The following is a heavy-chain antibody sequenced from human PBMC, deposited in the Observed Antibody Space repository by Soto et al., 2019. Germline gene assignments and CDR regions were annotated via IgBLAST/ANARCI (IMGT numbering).Heavy chain of an antibody. Sequence: QVQLVQSGAEVKKPGASVKVSCKASGYTFTSYGISWVRQAPGQGLEWMGWISAYNGNTNYAQKLQGRVTMTTDTPTSTDYIELRCLRSDDTGVYYCARLDIVVVPAAMLTTASYYYYYMDVWGKGTTVTVAS. J-gene: IGHJ6*03. CDR2: ISAYNGNT. D-gene: IGHD2-2*03. CDR3: ARLDIVVVPAAMLTTASYYYYYMDV. V-gene: IGHV1-18*01. CDR1: GYTFTSYG.